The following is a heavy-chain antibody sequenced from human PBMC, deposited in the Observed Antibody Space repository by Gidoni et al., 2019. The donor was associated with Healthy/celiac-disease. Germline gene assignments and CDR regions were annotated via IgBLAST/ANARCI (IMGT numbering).Heavy chain of an antibody. Sequence: EVQLLQSGGGLVQPGGSLGLSCAAGSFTFSSDSLNWVRQAPGKGLEWVSYISSSSRTIYYADSVKRRFTISRDNAKNSLYLQMNSLRDEDTAAYYCARGTSGWYLNAFDIWGQVTMVTVSS. D-gene: IGHD6-19*01. CDR1: SFTFSSDS. CDR2: ISSSSRTI. V-gene: IGHV3-48*02. CDR3: ARGTSGWYLNAFDI. J-gene: IGHJ3*02.